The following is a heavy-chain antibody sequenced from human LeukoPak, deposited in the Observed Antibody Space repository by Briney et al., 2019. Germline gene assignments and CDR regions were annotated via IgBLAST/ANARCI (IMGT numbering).Heavy chain of an antibody. CDR3: AKCPLDSSGYYTH. CDR1: GFTFSSYG. J-gene: IGHJ4*02. D-gene: IGHD3-22*01. V-gene: IGHV3-30*02. Sequence: GGSLRLSCAASGFTFSSYGMHWVRQAPGKGLEWVAVIWYDGSNKYYADSVKGRFTISRDNSKNTLYLQMNSLRAEDTAVYYCAKCPLDSSGYYTHWGRGTLVTVSS. CDR2: IWYDGSNK.